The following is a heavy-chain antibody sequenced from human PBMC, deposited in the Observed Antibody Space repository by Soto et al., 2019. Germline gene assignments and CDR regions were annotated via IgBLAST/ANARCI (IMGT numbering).Heavy chain of an antibody. D-gene: IGHD5-18*01. Sequence: PSETLSLTCTVSGGSVSIGSYYWSCIRQPPGKGLEWIGYIYYNGSTNYNPSLKSRVTISVDTSKNQFSLKLSSVTAADTAVYYCARTTAMPNNWFDPWGQGTLVTVSS. CDR2: IYYNGST. J-gene: IGHJ5*02. V-gene: IGHV4-61*01. CDR1: GGSVSIGSYY. CDR3: ARTTAMPNNWFDP.